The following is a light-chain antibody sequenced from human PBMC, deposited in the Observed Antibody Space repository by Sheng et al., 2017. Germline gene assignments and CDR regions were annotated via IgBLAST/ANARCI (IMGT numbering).Light chain of an antibody. V-gene: IGKV1-17*03. Sequence: DIQMTQSPSAMSASVGDRVTITCRASQDIRNSLAWFQHKPGKVPQRLIYSASRLQSGVPSRFSGSGSGAEFTLTISSLQPEDFATYYCLQHKTYPLSFGGGPKVEI. J-gene: IGKJ4*01. CDR2: SAS. CDR3: LQHKTYPLS. CDR1: QDIRNS.